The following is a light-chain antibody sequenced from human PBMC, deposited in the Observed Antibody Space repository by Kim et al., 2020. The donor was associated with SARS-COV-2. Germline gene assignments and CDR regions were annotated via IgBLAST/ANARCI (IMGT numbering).Light chain of an antibody. J-gene: IGKJ2*01. CDR3: QQYDSYPRT. CDR1: QGISDF. Sequence: DIQMTQSPSSVSASVGDKVTITCRASQGISDFLAWTQQKPGEAPKSLIYAASTLHSGVPSRFSGSQSGTDFTLTISDLQPEDSATYYCQQYDSYPRTFGQGTKLEI. V-gene: IGKV1-16*01. CDR2: AAS.